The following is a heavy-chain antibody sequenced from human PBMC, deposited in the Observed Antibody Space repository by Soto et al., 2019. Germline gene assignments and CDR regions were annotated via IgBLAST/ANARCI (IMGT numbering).Heavy chain of an antibody. Sequence: GGSLRLSCAASGFTIDDYAMHWVRQTPGKGLEWVSGISWNSGTRGYADSVKGRLTISRDNAKNSLYLQMNSLWAEDTALYYCAKDLEGSRSFSGGYGMDVWGQGTMVTVSS. J-gene: IGHJ6*02. D-gene: IGHD3-10*01. CDR3: AKDLEGSRSFSGGYGMDV. V-gene: IGHV3-9*01. CDR1: GFTIDDYA. CDR2: ISWNSGTR.